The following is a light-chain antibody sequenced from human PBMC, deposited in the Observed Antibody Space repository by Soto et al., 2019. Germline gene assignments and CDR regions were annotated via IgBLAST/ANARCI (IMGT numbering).Light chain of an antibody. CDR3: QQYGSSPPWT. V-gene: IGKV3-20*01. CDR2: GAS. CDR1: QSVSSNY. J-gene: IGKJ1*01. Sequence: EIVLTQSPGTLSLSPGARATLSCRASQSVSSNYLAWYQQKPGQAPRLLIYGASSRATGIADRFSGSGSGTDFTLTISRLEPEDSAVYYCQQYGSSPPWTFGQGTKVEIK.